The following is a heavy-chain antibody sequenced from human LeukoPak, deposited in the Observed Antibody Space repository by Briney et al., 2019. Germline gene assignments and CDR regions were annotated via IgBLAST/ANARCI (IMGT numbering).Heavy chain of an antibody. D-gene: IGHD5-18*01. V-gene: IGHV4-34*01. Sequence: SETLSLTCAVYGGSFNDYYWSWIRQPPGKGLEWIGEINHSGSTNYNPSLKSRVTISVDTSKKQFSLRLSSVTAADTAVYYCARVASYGYQQQLVHYYYYYMDVWGKGTTVTVSS. CDR1: GGSFNDYY. CDR3: ARVASYGYQQQLVHYYYYYMDV. CDR2: INHSGST. J-gene: IGHJ6*03.